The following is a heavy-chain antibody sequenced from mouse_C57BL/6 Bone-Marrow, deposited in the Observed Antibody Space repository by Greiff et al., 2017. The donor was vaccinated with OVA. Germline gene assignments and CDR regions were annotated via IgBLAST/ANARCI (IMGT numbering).Heavy chain of an antibody. D-gene: IGHD2-3*01. V-gene: IGHV5-4*03. CDR1: GFTFSSYA. CDR3: ARVYDGLAY. Sequence: EVNVVESGGGLVKPGGSLTLSCAASGFTFSSYAMSWVRQTPEKRLEWVATISDGGSYTYYPDNVKGRFTISRDKAKNNLYLQMSHLKSEDTAMYYCARVYDGLAYWGQGTLVTVSA. J-gene: IGHJ3*01. CDR2: ISDGGSYT.